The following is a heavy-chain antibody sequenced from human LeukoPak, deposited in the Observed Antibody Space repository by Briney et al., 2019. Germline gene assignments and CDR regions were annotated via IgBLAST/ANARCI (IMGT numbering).Heavy chain of an antibody. CDR2: IKEDGSDK. CDR3: TRDVHDY. J-gene: IGHJ4*02. V-gene: IGHV3-7*01. CDR1: GFTVSSYW. Sequence: GGSLRLSCAVSGFTVSSYWMSWVRQAPGKGLEWVATIKEDGSDKYYVDSVKGRFSISRDNAENSLYLQMNSLRAEDTAVYYCTRDVHDYWGQGTLVTVSS. D-gene: IGHD3-10*02.